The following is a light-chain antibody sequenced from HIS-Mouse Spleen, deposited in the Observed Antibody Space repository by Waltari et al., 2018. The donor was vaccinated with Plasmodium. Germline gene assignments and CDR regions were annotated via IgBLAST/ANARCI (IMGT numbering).Light chain of an antibody. CDR2: GAS. Sequence: EIVMTQSPATLSVSPGERATLSCRASQSVRSHLAWYQQKPGQAPRLLIYGASTRATGIPARFRGSGSGTEFTLTISSLQSEDFAVYYCQQYNNWSFTFGPGTKVDIK. J-gene: IGKJ3*01. CDR1: QSVRSH. CDR3: QQYNNWSFT. V-gene: IGKV3-15*01.